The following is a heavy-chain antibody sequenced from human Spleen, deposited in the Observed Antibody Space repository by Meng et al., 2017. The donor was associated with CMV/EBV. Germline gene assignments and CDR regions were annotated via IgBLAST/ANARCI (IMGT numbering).Heavy chain of an antibody. CDR2: ISGSASGT. V-gene: IGHV3-23*01. CDR1: GFSFSGYA. D-gene: IGHD3-3*01. CDR3: AKGYDFWSGYLEY. Sequence: GESLKISCTASGFSFSGYAMSWVRQAPGKGLDWVSGISGSASGTFYADSVKGRFTMSRDNSKNTLYLQMNSLRAEDTAVYYCAKGYDFWSGYLEYWGQGTLVTVSS. J-gene: IGHJ4*02.